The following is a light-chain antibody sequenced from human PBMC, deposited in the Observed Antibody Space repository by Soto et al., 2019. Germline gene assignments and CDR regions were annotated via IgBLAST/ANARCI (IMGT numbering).Light chain of an antibody. J-gene: IGKJ1*01. CDR2: KAS. CDR3: QHYNIYSEA. V-gene: IGKV1-5*03. CDR1: QTISSW. Sequence: DIQMTQPPSTLSGSVGDRVTITCRASQTISSWLAWYQQKPGKAPKLLIYKASTLKSGVPSRFSGSGSGTEFTLTISSLQPDDFATYYCQHYNIYSEAFGQVSKV.